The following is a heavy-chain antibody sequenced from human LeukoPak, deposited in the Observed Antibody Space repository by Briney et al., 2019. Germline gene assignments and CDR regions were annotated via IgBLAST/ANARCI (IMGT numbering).Heavy chain of an antibody. CDR1: GFSMSVYW. D-gene: IGHD2-21*01. CDR2: IKQDGSER. V-gene: IGHV3-7*01. CDR3: ARDWGAYSHFFDY. Sequence: GGSLRLSCEASGFSMSVYWMSWVRQAPGKGLEWVGNIKQDGSERNYVDSVKGRFTISRDNAKKSLYLQMNSLRAEDTAVYYCARDWGAYSHFFDYWGQGTLVTVSS. J-gene: IGHJ4*02.